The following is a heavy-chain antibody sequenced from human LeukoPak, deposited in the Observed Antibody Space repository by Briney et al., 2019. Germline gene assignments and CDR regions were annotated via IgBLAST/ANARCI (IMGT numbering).Heavy chain of an antibody. CDR3: AKDFAHYYGSRGLFPYFDS. CDR1: GFTFSSYA. V-gene: IGHV3-33*06. CDR2: VWYDGTNK. D-gene: IGHD3-22*01. Sequence: GTSLRLSCAASGFTFSSYAMHWVRQARGKGLEWVAAVWYDGTNKYYQDSMKGRVTISRDNAKNTLYLHINSLRAEHRAVYFCAKDFAHYYGSRGLFPYFDSWGQGPLVTVSS. J-gene: IGHJ4*02.